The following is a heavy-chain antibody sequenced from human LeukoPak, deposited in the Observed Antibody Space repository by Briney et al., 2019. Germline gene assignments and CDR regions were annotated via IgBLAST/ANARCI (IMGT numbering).Heavy chain of an antibody. CDR2: IYYSGST. D-gene: IGHD3-10*01. CDR1: GGSIRSRTYY. V-gene: IGHV4-39*07. J-gene: IGHJ4*02. Sequence: PSETLSLTCTVSGGSIRSRTYYWGWIRQPPWKGLEWIGSIYYSGSTYYNPSLKSRVTISVDTSKNQFSLKLSSVTAADTAVYYCARGSSRDKVQFDYWGQGTLVTVSS. CDR3: ARGSSRDKVQFDY.